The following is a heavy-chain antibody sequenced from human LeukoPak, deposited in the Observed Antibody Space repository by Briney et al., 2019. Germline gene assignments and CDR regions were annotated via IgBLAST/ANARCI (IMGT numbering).Heavy chain of an antibody. Sequence: SVKVSCKASGGTFSSYAISWVRQAPGQGLEWMGGTIPIFGTANYAQKFQGRVTITADGSTSTAYMELSSLRSEDTAVYYCARDSIFGVVKTENWGQGTLVTVSS. CDR2: TIPIFGTA. D-gene: IGHD3-3*01. J-gene: IGHJ4*02. V-gene: IGHV1-69*13. CDR1: GGTFSSYA. CDR3: ARDSIFGVVKTEN.